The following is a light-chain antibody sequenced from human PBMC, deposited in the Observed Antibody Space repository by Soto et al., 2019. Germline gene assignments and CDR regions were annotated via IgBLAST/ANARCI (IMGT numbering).Light chain of an antibody. CDR3: SSYAGSNILV. CDR1: SSDVGGYDY. V-gene: IGLV2-8*01. CDR2: EVS. Sequence: QSVLTQPPSASGSPGQSVTIACTGTSSDVGGYDYVSWYQQHPGKAPKLMIYEVSKRPSGVPDRFSGSKSGNTASLTVSGLQAEDEPDYYCSSYAGSNILVFGGGTKLTVL. J-gene: IGLJ2*01.